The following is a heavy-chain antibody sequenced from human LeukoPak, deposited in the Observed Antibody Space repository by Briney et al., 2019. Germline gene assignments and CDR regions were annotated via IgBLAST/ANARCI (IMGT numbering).Heavy chain of an antibody. J-gene: IGHJ6*02. CDR2: IHYTGTT. Sequence: SETLSLTCTVSGDSINRSYYYWGWIRQPPGKGLEWIGNIHYTGTTYYAPSLRSRLTISVDTSRNQFSLKLSSVTAADTAVYYCARGEVVVVPAATYYYYYGMDVWGRGTTVTVSS. D-gene: IGHD2-2*01. CDR1: GDSINRSYYY. CDR3: ARGEVVVVPAATYYYYYGMDV. V-gene: IGHV4-39*07.